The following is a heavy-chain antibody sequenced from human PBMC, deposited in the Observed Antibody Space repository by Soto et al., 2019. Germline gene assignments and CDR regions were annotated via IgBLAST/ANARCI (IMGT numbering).Heavy chain of an antibody. CDR2: IYYSGST. CDR1: GGSISSGDYY. Sequence: TLSLTCTVSGGSISSGDYYWSWIRQPPGKGLEWIGNIYYSGSTYYNPSLKSRVTISRDNAKNSLNLQMNSLRAEDTAVYYCARVTDYYESSGYFDYWGQETRVTVSS. CDR3: ARVTDYYESSGYFDY. D-gene: IGHD3-22*01. V-gene: IGHV4-30-4*01. J-gene: IGHJ4*02.